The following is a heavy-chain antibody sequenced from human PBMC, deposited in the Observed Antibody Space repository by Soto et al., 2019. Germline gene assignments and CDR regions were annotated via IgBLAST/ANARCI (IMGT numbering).Heavy chain of an antibody. V-gene: IGHV4-31*03. Sequence: SETLSLTCTFSGGSINSRTYHWGWIRQPPGKGLEWIGYIYYSGSTYYNPSLKSRVTISVDTSKNQFSLKLSSVTAADTAVYYCARVFGFGGMDVWGQGTTVTVSS. CDR1: GGSINSRTYH. CDR2: IYYSGST. D-gene: IGHD3-10*01. CDR3: ARVFGFGGMDV. J-gene: IGHJ6*02.